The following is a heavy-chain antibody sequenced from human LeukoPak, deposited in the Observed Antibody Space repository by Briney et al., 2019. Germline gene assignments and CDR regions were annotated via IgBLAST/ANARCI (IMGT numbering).Heavy chain of an antibody. CDR3: ATLTPTQWLVVGD. CDR1: RYTLTELS. V-gene: IGHV1-24*01. J-gene: IGHJ4*02. Sequence: ASVKVSCKVSRYTLTELSMHWVRQAPGKGLAWMGGFDPEHGERIYAQKFQGRVTMTEDASTDTAYMELSSLRSDDTAVYYCATLTPTQWLVVGDWGQGTLVTVSP. CDR2: FDPEHGER. D-gene: IGHD6-19*01.